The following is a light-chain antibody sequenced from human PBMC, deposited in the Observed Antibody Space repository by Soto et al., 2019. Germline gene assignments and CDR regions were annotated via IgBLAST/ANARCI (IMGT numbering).Light chain of an antibody. CDR3: SSYTSSSTRV. CDR1: SSDVGGYNY. V-gene: IGLV2-14*01. Sequence: QSVLTQPASVSGSPGQSITISCTGTSSDVGGYNYVSWYQQHPGKAPKLMIYEVSTRPSGVSNRFSGSNSGNTASLTISGLQAEDEADYYCSSYTSSSTRVFGGGTKLTVL. CDR2: EVS. J-gene: IGLJ3*02.